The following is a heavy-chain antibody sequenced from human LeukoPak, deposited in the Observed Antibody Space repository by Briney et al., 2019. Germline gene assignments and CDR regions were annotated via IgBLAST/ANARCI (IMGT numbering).Heavy chain of an antibody. J-gene: IGHJ6*02. V-gene: IGHV1-46*01. Sequence: ASVKVSCKASGYTFTSYFMHWVRQAPGQGLEWMGIINPSGGSTSYAQKFQGRVTMTRDTSTSTVYMELSSLRSDDTAVYYCARVEQIPTAYYYYGMDVWGQGTTVTVSS. D-gene: IGHD2-21*02. CDR2: INPSGGST. CDR3: ARVEQIPTAYYYYGMDV. CDR1: GYTFTSYF.